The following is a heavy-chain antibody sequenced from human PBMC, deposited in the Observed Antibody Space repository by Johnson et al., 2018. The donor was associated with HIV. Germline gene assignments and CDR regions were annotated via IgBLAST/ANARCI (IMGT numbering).Heavy chain of an antibody. CDR1: GFTFSNYA. Sequence: VQLVESGGGFVQPGGSLRLSCAASGFTFSNYAMNWVRQAPGKGLEWVSAISGSGGSTYYADSVKGRFTISRDNSKNTLYLQMNSLRAEDTAVYYCAKHSSGYRDAFDIWGQGTMVTVSS. D-gene: IGHD3-22*01. CDR2: ISGSGGST. CDR3: AKHSSGYRDAFDI. J-gene: IGHJ3*02. V-gene: IGHV3-23*04.